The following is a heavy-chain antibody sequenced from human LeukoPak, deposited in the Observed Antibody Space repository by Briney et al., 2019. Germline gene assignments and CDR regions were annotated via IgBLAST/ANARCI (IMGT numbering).Heavy chain of an antibody. Sequence: GGSLRLSCAASGFTFSSYSMNWVRQAPGKGLEWVSYISSSSSTIYYADSVKGRFTISRDNAKNSLYLQMNSLRAEDTAVYYCARGLLWFGELWILNAFDIWGQGTMVTVSS. J-gene: IGHJ3*02. V-gene: IGHV3-48*04. CDR1: GFTFSSYS. CDR2: ISSSSSTI. CDR3: ARGLLWFGELWILNAFDI. D-gene: IGHD3-10*01.